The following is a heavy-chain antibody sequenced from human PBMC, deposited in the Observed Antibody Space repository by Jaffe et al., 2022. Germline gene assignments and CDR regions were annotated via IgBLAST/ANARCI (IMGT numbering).Heavy chain of an antibody. V-gene: IGHV3-23*01. Sequence: EVQLLESGGGLVQPGGSLRLSCAASGFTFSSYAMNWVRQAPGKGLEWVSAISGSGGSTYYADSVKGRFTISRDNSKNTLYLQMNSLRAEDTAVYYCAKVGPTIFGVVMPPHYFDYWGQGTLVTVSS. CDR2: ISGSGGST. CDR1: GFTFSSYA. J-gene: IGHJ4*02. D-gene: IGHD3-3*01. CDR3: AKVGPTIFGVVMPPHYFDY.